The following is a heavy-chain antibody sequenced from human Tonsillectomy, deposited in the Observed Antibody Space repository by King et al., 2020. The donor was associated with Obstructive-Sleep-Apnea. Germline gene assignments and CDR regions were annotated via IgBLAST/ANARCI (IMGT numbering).Heavy chain of an antibody. Sequence: QLVQSGAEVKKPGASLKVSCKASGYTFTDFFMHWVRQAPGQGLEWMGWINPNSGGTKYAQKFQGYVTMTRDTSISTAYMDVSRLRSDDTAVYYCARVNPISASFDYWGQGTLVTVSS. V-gene: IGHV1-2*04. CDR2: INPNSGGT. CDR3: ARVNPISASFDY. D-gene: IGHD6-13*01. J-gene: IGHJ4*02. CDR1: GYTFTDFF.